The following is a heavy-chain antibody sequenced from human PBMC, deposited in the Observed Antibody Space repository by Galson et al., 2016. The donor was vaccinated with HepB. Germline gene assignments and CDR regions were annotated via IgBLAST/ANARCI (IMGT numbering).Heavy chain of an antibody. D-gene: IGHD3-22*01. CDR2: IYHSGST. Sequence: LSLTCTVSGGSIRSGGDYWTWIRQPPGKGLEWIGYIYHSGSTYYNPSLKSRLTISMDTSKSQFSLNLSSVTAADTAVYFCARGSLYSSWLLTYWCQGTRVTVSS. CDR3: ARGSLYSSWLLTY. V-gene: IGHV4-31*03. J-gene: IGHJ4*02. CDR1: GGSIRSGGDY.